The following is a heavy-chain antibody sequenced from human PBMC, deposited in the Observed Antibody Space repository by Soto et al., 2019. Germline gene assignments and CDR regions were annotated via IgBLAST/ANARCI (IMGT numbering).Heavy chain of an antibody. D-gene: IGHD2-2*01. Sequence: ASVKVSCKASGYTFTSYYMHWVRQAPGQGLEWMGIINPSGGSTSYAQKFQGRVTMTRDTSTSTVYMELSSLRSEDTAVYYCARDGVTIVVVPAATLDYWGQGALVTVSS. CDR3: ARDGVTIVVVPAATLDY. J-gene: IGHJ4*02. V-gene: IGHV1-46*01. CDR2: INPSGGST. CDR1: GYTFTSYY.